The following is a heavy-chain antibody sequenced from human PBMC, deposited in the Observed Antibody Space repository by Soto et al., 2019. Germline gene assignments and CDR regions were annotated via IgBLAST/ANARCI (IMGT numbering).Heavy chain of an antibody. CDR1: GGSISSYY. CDR3: ARDLSLDV. CDR2: IYYSGST. Sequence: SETLSLTCTVSGGSISSYYWSWIRQPPGKGLEWIGYIYYSGSTNYNPSLKSRVTISVDTSKNQFSLKLSSVTAADTAVYYCARDLSLDVWGKGTTVTVSS. V-gene: IGHV4-59*01. J-gene: IGHJ6*04.